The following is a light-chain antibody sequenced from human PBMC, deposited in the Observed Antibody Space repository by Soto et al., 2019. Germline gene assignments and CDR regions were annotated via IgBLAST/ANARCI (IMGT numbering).Light chain of an antibody. CDR3: QQRSSWPWT. V-gene: IGKV3-11*01. CDR1: QSIGNS. Sequence: EIVLTQSPATLSFSPGERAILSCRASQSIGNSLAWYQQKPGQAPRLLIYDALNRATGIPARFSGSWSGTDFTLTISSLEPEDFVVYYCQQRSSWPWTFGQGTKVE. J-gene: IGKJ1*01. CDR2: DAL.